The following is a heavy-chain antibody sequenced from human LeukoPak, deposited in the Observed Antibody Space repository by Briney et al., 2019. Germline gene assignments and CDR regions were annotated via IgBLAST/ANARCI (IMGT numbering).Heavy chain of an antibody. Sequence: WGSLRLSCAASGYTFSDHYMDWVRQAPGKGLEWVGRTRNKANSYTTEYAAPVKGRFTISTDDSKNSLYLQMNSLKTEDTAVYYCARDLAMPYLNAFDIWGQGTMVTVSS. CDR1: GYTFSDHY. CDR3: ARDLAMPYLNAFDI. J-gene: IGHJ3*02. D-gene: IGHD2-2*01. V-gene: IGHV3-72*01. CDR2: TRNKANSYTT.